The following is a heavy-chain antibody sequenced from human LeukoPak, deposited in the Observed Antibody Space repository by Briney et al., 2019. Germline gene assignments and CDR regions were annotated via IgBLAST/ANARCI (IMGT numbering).Heavy chain of an antibody. CDR3: ARRGAGVPFDY. J-gene: IGHJ4*02. CDR2: INPNGGGT. D-gene: IGHD3-10*01. V-gene: IGHV1-2*02. CDR1: GYTFTGYY. Sequence: ASVKVSCKASGYTFTGYYLHWVRQAPAQGLEWLGWINPNGGGTKYAQRFQGRVTLTRDTSISTAYMELARLTSDDTAVYYCARRGAGVPFDYWGRGTLVTVSS.